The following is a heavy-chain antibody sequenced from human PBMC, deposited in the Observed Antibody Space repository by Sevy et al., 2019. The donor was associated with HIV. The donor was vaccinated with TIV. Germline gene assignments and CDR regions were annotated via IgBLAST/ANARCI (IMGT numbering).Heavy chain of an antibody. J-gene: IGHJ4*02. Sequence: ASVKVSCKASGYTFTGYYMHWVRQAPGQGLEWMGWINPNSGGTNYAQKFQGRVTMTRDTSISTAYMELSRLRSDDTAVYYCARERGTTVTTDFITMVRGEAGGFDYWGQGTLVTVSS. CDR2: INPNSGGT. CDR3: ARERGTTVTTDFITMVRGEAGGFDY. V-gene: IGHV1-2*02. D-gene: IGHD3-10*01. CDR1: GYTFTGYY.